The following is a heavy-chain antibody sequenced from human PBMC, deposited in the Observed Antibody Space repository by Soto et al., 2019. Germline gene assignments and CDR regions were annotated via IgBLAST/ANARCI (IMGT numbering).Heavy chain of an antibody. V-gene: IGHV4-39*01. Sequence: PSETLSLRCTVSGGCISSSGYYWGWIRQPPGKGLEWIGSIYYSGSTYYNPSLKSRVTISVDTSKNQFSLKLSSVTAADTAVYYCARRAAIRLNWFDPWGQGTLVTVSS. CDR1: GGCISSSGYY. CDR3: ARRAAIRLNWFDP. D-gene: IGHD2-2*02. CDR2: IYYSGST. J-gene: IGHJ5*02.